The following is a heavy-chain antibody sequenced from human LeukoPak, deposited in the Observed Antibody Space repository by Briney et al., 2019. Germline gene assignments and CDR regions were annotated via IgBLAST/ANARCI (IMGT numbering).Heavy chain of an antibody. CDR3: AREVGKGITMVRGVVIREDWFDP. CDR2: ISVYNGNT. D-gene: IGHD3-10*01. V-gene: IGHV1-18*01. Sequence: GASVKVSCKASGYTFTSYGISWVRQAPGQGLEWMGWISVYNGNTNYAQKLQGRVTMTTDTSTSTAYMELRSLRSDDTAVYACAREVGKGITMVRGVVIREDWFDPWGQGTLVTVSS. J-gene: IGHJ5*02. CDR1: GYTFTSYG.